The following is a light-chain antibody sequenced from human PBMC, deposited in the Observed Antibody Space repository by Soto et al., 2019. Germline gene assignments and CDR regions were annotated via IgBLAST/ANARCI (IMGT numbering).Light chain of an antibody. V-gene: IGLV7-43*01. CDR3: LLYYGDSWV. CDR1: TGAVTSDYY. Sequence: QAVVTQEPSLTVSPGGTVTVTCASSTGAVTSDYYPNWFRQKPGQPPRALIYRTTYKHSWTPARFSGSILGGKPALTLSGVQPEDEADYYCLLYYGDSWVFGTGTKVTVL. CDR2: RTT. J-gene: IGLJ1*01.